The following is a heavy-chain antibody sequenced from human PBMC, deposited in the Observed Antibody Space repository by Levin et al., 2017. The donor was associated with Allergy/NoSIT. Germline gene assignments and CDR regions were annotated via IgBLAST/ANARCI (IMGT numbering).Heavy chain of an antibody. CDR2: IYLSGST. D-gene: IGHD5-18*01. Sequence: SQTLSLTCAVSGGSISSGGYSWSWIRQPPGKGLEWIGNIYLSGSTYYNPSLKSRVTISVDRSKNQFSLNLSSVTAADTAVYYCARVARYSYGYYLDYWGQGTLVTVSS. V-gene: IGHV4-30-2*01. CDR3: ARVARYSYGYYLDY. CDR1: GGSISSGGYS. J-gene: IGHJ4*02.